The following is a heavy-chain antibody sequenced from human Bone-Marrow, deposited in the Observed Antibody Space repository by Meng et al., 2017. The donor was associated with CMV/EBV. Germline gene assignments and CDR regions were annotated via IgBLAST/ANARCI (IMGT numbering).Heavy chain of an antibody. V-gene: IGHV3-48*04. J-gene: IGHJ4*02. Sequence: GESLKISCAASGFTFSSYGMNWVRQAPGKGLEWVSYISSSSSTIYYADSVKGRFTISRDNAKTSLYLQMNSLRAEDTGVYYCARNPVTNRRGSHFDYWGQGTLVTVSS. CDR2: ISSSSSTI. D-gene: IGHD4-17*01. CDR3: ARNPVTNRRGSHFDY. CDR1: GFTFSSYG.